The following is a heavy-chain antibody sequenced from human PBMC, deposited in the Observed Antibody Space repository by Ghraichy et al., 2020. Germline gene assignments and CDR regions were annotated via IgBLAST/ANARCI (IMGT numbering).Heavy chain of an antibody. CDR2: IKTDGSSA. J-gene: IGHJ4*02. CDR3: IRTSDSWDFDY. CDR1: GFTFSSYW. D-gene: IGHD6-13*01. V-gene: IGHV3-74*01. Sequence: GESLNIFCAASGFTFSSYWMLWVRQAPGKGLVWVSRIKTDGSSADYADSVKGRFTISRDNAKNTLYLQMNRLRAEDTAVYYCIRTSDSWDFDYWGQGTLVTVSS.